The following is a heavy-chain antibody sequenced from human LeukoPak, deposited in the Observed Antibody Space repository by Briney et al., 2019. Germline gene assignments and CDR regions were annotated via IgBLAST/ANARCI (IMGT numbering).Heavy chain of an antibody. J-gene: IGHJ4*02. D-gene: IGHD1-26*01. V-gene: IGHV3-21*01. CDR3: ARVPKVGATTLNDY. Sequence: GGSLRLSCAASGFTFSSYSMIWPRQAPGKGREWVSSISSSSSYIYYADSVKGRFTISRDNAKNSLYLQMNSLRAEDTAVYYCARVPKVGATTLNDYWGQRPLVTVSS. CDR1: GFTFSSYS. CDR2: ISSSSSYI.